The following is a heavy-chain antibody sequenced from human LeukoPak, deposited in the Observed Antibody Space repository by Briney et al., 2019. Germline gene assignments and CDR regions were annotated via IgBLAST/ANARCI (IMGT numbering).Heavy chain of an antibody. CDR3: ARGDSSSWFVYYYYGMDV. CDR1: GYTFTSYD. V-gene: IGHV1-8*01. D-gene: IGHD6-13*01. CDR2: MNPNSGNT. Sequence: ASVKVSCKASGYTFTSYDINWVRQATGQGLEWMGWMNPNSGNTGYAQKFQGRVTMTRNTSISTAYMELSSLRSEDTAVYYCARGDSSSWFVYYYYGMDVWGQGTTVTVSS. J-gene: IGHJ6*02.